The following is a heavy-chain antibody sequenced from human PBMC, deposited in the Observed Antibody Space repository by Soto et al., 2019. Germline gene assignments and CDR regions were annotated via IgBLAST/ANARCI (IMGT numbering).Heavy chain of an antibody. CDR2: ISSSSSTI. Sequence: GGSLRLSCGASGFTFSGYSMNWVRQAPGKGLEWISYISSSSSTIFYADSVKGRFTISRDNDKNSLYLQMNNLRDEDTAVYFCAREGRYSGSDYFDYWGQGTLVTVSS. CDR1: GFTFSGYS. CDR3: AREGRYSGSDYFDY. V-gene: IGHV3-48*02. J-gene: IGHJ4*02. D-gene: IGHD5-12*01.